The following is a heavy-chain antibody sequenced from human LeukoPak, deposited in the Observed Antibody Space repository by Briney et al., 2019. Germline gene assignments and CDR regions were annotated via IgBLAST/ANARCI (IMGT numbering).Heavy chain of an antibody. J-gene: IGHJ4*02. V-gene: IGHV3-30*18. D-gene: IGHD3-16*02. Sequence: PGGSLRLSCAASGFTFSRYGMHWVRQAPGKGLEWVAVISYDGSNKYYEDSVKGRFSTSRDNSKNTVYLQMNSLRAEDTVVYYCAKDREWGSYPPYYFDYWGQGTLVTVSS. CDR2: ISYDGSNK. CDR1: GFTFSRYG. CDR3: AKDREWGSYPPYYFDY.